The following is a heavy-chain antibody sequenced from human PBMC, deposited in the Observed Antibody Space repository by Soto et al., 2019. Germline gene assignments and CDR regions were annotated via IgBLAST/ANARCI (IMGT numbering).Heavy chain of an antibody. CDR2: ISSSSSYI. Sequence: EVQLVESGGGLVKPGGSLRLSCAASGFTFSSYSMNWVRQAPGKGLEWVSSISSSSSYIYYADSVKGRFTISRDNAKNSLYLQMNSLRADDTAVYDCARDIRCYYYYYMDVWGKGTTVTVSS. J-gene: IGHJ6*03. CDR1: GFTFSSYS. V-gene: IGHV3-21*01. CDR3: ARDIRCYYYYYMDV.